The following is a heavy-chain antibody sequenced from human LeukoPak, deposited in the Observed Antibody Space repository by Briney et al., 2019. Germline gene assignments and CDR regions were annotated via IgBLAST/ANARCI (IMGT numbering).Heavy chain of an antibody. J-gene: IGHJ5*02. CDR1: GGTFISYS. V-gene: IGHV1-69*13. Sequence: SVKVSCKAAGGTFISYSISWVRQAPGQGLEWMGGIIPIFGTAKYAQKFQGRVTTTAAEQTSTAYMELSSPRCKDTAVYHCARPPSLVGDASPWLAWFDPWGQGTLVSVSS. CDR3: ARPPSLVGDASPWLAWFDP. CDR2: IIPIFGTA. D-gene: IGHD2-15*01.